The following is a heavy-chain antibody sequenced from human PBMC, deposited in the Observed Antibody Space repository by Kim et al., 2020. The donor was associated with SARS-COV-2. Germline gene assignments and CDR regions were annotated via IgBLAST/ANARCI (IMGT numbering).Heavy chain of an antibody. D-gene: IGHD6-6*01. CDR3: ARGGRFSGSGLLPRY. CDR2: IYYTGIT. Sequence: SETLSLTCTVSGDSINRHYLLWIRQSPGRGLEWIGAIYYTGITYFSPSLKGRVTMSVDTSANQFSLNLHSVTAADTATYFCARGGRFSGSGLLPRYWGQG. V-gene: IGHV4-59*11. CDR1: GDSINRHY. J-gene: IGHJ1*01.